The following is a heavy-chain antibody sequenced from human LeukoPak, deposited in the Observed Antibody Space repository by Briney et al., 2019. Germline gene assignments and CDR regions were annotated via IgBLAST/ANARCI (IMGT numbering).Heavy chain of an antibody. J-gene: IGHJ5*02. CDR3: ARGGKFYDILTGYSTAANWFDP. CDR1: GYTFTTYG. Sequence: ASVKVSCKASGYTFTTYGLSWVRQAPGQGIEWMGWISAYNGKTSYAQKFQGRVTMTTDTSTSTAYMELRSLSSDDTAMYYCARGGKFYDILTGYSTAANWFDPWGQGTLVTVSS. V-gene: IGHV1-18*01. CDR2: ISAYNGKT. D-gene: IGHD3-9*01.